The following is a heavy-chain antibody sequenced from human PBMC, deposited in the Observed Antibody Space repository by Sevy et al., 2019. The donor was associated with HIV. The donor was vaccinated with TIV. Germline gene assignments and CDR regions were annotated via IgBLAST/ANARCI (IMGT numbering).Heavy chain of an antibody. CDR3: AKGYCNGGSCPGDYYYYGMDV. CDR1: GFTFNTYA. V-gene: IGHV3-23*01. D-gene: IGHD2-15*01. J-gene: IGHJ6*02. CDR2: IGGSGRST. Sequence: GGSLRLSCAASGFTFNTYAMNWVRQAPGRGLEWVSSIGGSGRSTYYADSVEGRFTISRDNSKNTLYMQMNSLRVDDTAVYYCAKGYCNGGSCPGDYYYYGMDVWGQGTTVTVSS.